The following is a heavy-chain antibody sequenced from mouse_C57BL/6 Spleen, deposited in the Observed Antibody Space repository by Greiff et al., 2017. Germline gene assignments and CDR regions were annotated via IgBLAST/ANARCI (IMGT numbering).Heavy chain of an antibody. V-gene: IGHV1-69*01. D-gene: IGHD2-2*01. CDR2: IDPSDSYT. CDR3: ARTGVTAGRFAY. Sequence: QVQLQHPGAELVMPGASVKLSCKASGYTFTSYWMHWVKQRPGQGLEWIGEIDPSDSYTNYNQKFKGKSTLTVDKSSSTAYMQLSSLTSEDSAVYYCARTGVTAGRFAYWGQGTLVTVSA. CDR1: GYTFTSYW. J-gene: IGHJ3*01.